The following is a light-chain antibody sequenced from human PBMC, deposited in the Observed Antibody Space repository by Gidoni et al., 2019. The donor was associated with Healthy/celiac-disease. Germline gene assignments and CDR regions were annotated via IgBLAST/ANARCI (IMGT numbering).Light chain of an antibody. V-gene: IGKV3-20*01. CDR1: QSVSSSY. Sequence: EIVLTQSPGTLSLSPGERATLSCRASQSVSSSYLAWYQQKPGQAPRLLIYGASRRATGIPDMFSGRGSGTDFSLTLSRLEPEDFAVYYCQQYGSSPWTFGQXTKVEIK. J-gene: IGKJ1*01. CDR2: GAS. CDR3: QQYGSSPWT.